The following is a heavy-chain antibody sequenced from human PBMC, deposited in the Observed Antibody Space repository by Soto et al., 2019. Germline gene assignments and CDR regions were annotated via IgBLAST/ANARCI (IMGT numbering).Heavy chain of an antibody. D-gene: IGHD2-15*01. CDR3: ARHGGYCSGGSCYAGPNDNWFDP. CDR2: IYYSGST. J-gene: IGHJ5*02. Sequence: QLQLQESGPGLVKPSETLSLTCTVSGGSISSSSYYWGWIRQPPGKGLEWIGSIYYSGSTYYNPSLKSRVTISVDTSKNQFSLKLSSVTAADTAVYYCARHGGYCSGGSCYAGPNDNWFDPWGQGTLVTVSS. CDR1: GGSISSSSYY. V-gene: IGHV4-39*01.